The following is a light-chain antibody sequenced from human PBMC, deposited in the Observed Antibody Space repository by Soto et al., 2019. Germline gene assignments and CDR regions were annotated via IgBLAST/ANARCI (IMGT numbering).Light chain of an antibody. J-gene: IGKJ1*01. V-gene: IGKV3-11*01. CDR2: DAS. CDR1: KSVDFH. Sequence: LSQSPSTLSLSTGKRATLSCRASKSVDFHLAWYQQKPGQAPRLLIYDASVRATGTPARFSGSGSGTAFTLTISSLEPEDFAVYYCQQYGSSPRTFGQGTKVAIK. CDR3: QQYGSSPRT.